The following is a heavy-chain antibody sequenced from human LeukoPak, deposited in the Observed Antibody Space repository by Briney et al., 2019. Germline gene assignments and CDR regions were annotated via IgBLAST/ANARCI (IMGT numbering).Heavy chain of an antibody. CDR2: INSKSGGT. V-gene: IGHV1-2*02. CDR3: ARGLEYYYDNSGYRILNY. J-gene: IGHJ4*02. D-gene: IGHD3-22*01. Sequence: ASVKVSCKASGYTFSGYYIHWVRQAPGQGLEWMGWINSKSGGTNYAQKFQGRVTMTRDTSINTAYMELSRLRSDDTAVYYCARGLEYYYDNSGYRILNYWGQGTLVAVSS. CDR1: GYTFSGYY.